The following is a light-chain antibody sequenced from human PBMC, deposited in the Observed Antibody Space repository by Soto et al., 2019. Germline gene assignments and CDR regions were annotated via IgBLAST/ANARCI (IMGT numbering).Light chain of an antibody. J-gene: IGLJ3*02. V-gene: IGLV2-8*01. Sequence: QSALTQPPSASGSPGQSVTISCTGTTSDVGGYNYVSWYQQHPGKAPKLMIYEVTQRPSGVPNRFSGSKSGNTASLTVSGLQAEDEADYYCNSYAASGNLWLFGGGTKLTVL. CDR1: TSDVGGYNY. CDR2: EVT. CDR3: NSYAASGNLWL.